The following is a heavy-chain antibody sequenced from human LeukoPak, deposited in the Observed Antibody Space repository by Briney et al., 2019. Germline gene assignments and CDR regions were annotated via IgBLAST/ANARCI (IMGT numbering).Heavy chain of an antibody. CDR2: IYYSGST. V-gene: IGHV4-59*01. D-gene: IGHD4-17*01. Sequence: SETLSLTRSVSGGSISSYYWSWIRQPPGKGLEWIGYIYYSGSTNYNPSLKSRVTISVDTSKNQFSLKLSSVTAADTAVYYCASLRYGDYGMDVWGQGTTVTVSS. J-gene: IGHJ6*02. CDR3: ASLRYGDYGMDV. CDR1: GGSISSYY.